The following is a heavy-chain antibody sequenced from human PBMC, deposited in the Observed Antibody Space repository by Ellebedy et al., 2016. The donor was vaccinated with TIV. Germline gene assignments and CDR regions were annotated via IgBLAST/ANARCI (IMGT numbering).Heavy chain of an antibody. J-gene: IGHJ5*02. D-gene: IGHD5-12*01. Sequence: SETLSLTXRSSDGSFRSSSFRWAWLRQSPGTGLEGTGNFYYSGSTVYNPSLKSRAIIMLDTTNHHLSLNLNAATAADTAVYYCARRMEWLQYFDLWGQGILVTVAS. CDR1: DGSFRSSSFR. CDR2: FYYSGST. CDR3: ARRMEWLQYFDL. V-gene: IGHV4-39*02.